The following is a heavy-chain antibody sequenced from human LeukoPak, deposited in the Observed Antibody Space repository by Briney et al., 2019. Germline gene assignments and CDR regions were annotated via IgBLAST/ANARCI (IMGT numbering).Heavy chain of an antibody. D-gene: IGHD5-12*01. CDR2: ICYSGST. V-gene: IGHV4-30-4*01. CDR1: GGSISSGDYY. CDR3: ARVSWEEDIVAGARYKYYFDY. J-gene: IGHJ4*02. Sequence: PSETLSLTCTVSGGSISSGDYYWSWIRQPPGKGLEWIGYICYSGSTYYNPSLKSRVTISVDTSKNQFSLKLSSVTAADTAVYYCARVSWEEDIVAGARYKYYFDYWGQGTLVTVSS.